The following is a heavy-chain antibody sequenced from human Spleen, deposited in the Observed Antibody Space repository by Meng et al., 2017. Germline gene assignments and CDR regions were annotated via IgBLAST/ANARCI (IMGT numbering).Heavy chain of an antibody. V-gene: IGHV7-4-1*02. CDR2: INTNTGDP. Sequence: HVQVVQCGAEVKKPGASVKVSCKSSGYTFTNYAINWVRQAPGQGLEGMGWINTNTGDPTYAQAFTGRFVFSLDTSVNTAYLQISSLKVGDTAVYYCARAATSAGYWFDPWGQGALVTVSS. CDR3: ARAATSAGYWFDP. CDR1: GYTFTNYA. J-gene: IGHJ5*02. D-gene: IGHD6-19*01.